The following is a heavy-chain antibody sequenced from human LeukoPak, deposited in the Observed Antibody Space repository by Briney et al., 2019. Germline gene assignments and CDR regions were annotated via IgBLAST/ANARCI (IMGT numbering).Heavy chain of an antibody. V-gene: IGHV3-23*01. CDR1: GFTFSSYA. D-gene: IGHD1-26*01. CDR3: ARGYSGSYYGFDY. CDR2: ISGSGGST. J-gene: IGHJ4*02. Sequence: GGSLRLSCAASGFTFSSYAMSWVRQAPGKGLEWVSAISGSGGSTYYADSVKGRFTISRDNSKNTLYLQMNSLRAEDTAVYYCARGYSGSYYGFDYWGQGTLVTVSS.